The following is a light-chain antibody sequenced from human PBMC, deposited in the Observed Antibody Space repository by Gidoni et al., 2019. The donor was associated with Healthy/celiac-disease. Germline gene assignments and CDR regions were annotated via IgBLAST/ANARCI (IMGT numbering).Light chain of an antibody. V-gene: IGKV3-11*01. J-gene: IGKJ4*01. CDR1: QSVSSY. CDR2: VAS. Sequence: SQSVSSYLAWYQQKPGQAPRLLIYVASNRATGIPARFSGSGSGTDFTLTISSLEHEYFAVYYCQQRSNWLTFGGGTKVEIK. CDR3: QQRSNWLT.